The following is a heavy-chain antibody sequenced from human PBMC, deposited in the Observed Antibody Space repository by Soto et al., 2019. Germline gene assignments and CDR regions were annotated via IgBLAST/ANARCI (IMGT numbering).Heavy chain of an antibody. Sequence: QVQLVQSGVDVKKPGASVKVSCKAMGYTFTNYGLSWVRQAPGEGLEWMGWISAYNGHTKYAQKVQDRLTLTTDTSASRAYLELGSLRYDDTAVYYCVRGYGGYFDHWGQVTLVLVSS. V-gene: IGHV1-18*01. CDR1: GYTFTNYG. J-gene: IGHJ4*02. D-gene: IGHD3-16*01. CDR2: ISAYNGHT. CDR3: VRGYGGYFDH.